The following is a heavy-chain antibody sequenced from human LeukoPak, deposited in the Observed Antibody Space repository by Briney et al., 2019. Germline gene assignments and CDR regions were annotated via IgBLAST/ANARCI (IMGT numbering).Heavy chain of an antibody. V-gene: IGHV1-18*01. CDR2: ISAYNGNT. Sequence: ASVKVSCKASGYTFTSYGIIWVRQAPGQGLEWMGWISAYNGNTNYAQKLQGRVTMTTDTSTSTAYMELRSLRSDDTAVYYCARDQIVVVPAALDYWGQGTLVTVSS. CDR1: GYTFTSYG. J-gene: IGHJ4*02. CDR3: ARDQIVVVPAALDY. D-gene: IGHD2-2*01.